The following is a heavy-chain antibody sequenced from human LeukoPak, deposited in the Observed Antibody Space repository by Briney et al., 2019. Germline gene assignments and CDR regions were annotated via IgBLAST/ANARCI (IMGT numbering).Heavy chain of an antibody. D-gene: IGHD2-15*01. CDR3: AGEEDIVVVVAANDAFDI. J-gene: IGHJ3*02. V-gene: IGHV4-38-2*02. CDR1: GYSIRRGYF. Sequence: PSETLSLTCTVSGYSIRRGYFWAWIRQPPGKGLEWIGSINHSGDTYYNPSLKSRVTISVDTSKNQFSLKLSSVTAADTAVYYCAGEEDIVVVVAANDAFDIWGQGTMVTVSS. CDR2: INHSGDT.